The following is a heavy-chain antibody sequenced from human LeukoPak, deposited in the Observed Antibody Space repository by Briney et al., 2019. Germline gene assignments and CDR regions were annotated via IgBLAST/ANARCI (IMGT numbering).Heavy chain of an antibody. J-gene: IGHJ4*02. V-gene: IGHV4-34*01. CDR3: ARVRSAAAEGTDY. Sequence: GSLRLSCAASGFTFSSYSMNWVRQAPGKGLEWIGETNHSGSTNYNPSLKSRVTISVDTSKNQFSLKLSSVTAADTAVYYCARVRSAAAEGTDYWGQGTLVTVSS. D-gene: IGHD6-13*01. CDR1: GFTFSSYS. CDR2: TNHSGST.